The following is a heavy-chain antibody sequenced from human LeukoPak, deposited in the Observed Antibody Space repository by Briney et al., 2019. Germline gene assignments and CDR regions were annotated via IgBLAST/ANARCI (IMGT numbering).Heavy chain of an antibody. Sequence: GGSLRLSCAASGFTFSSYWMSWVRQAPGRGLEWVANIKKDRSGKYYGDSVKGRFTISRDNAKNSLYLQMNSLRVEDTAVYYCAKFTVNAFDIWGQGTMVTVSS. CDR3: AKFTVNAFDI. D-gene: IGHD4-17*01. CDR1: GFTFSSYW. CDR2: IKKDRSGK. V-gene: IGHV3-7*05. J-gene: IGHJ3*02.